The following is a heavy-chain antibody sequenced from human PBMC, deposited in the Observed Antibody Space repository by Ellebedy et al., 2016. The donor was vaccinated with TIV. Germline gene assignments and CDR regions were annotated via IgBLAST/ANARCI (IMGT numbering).Heavy chain of an antibody. V-gene: IGHV3-48*02. CDR1: GFTFSSHT. Sequence: GESLKISXAASGFTFSSHTMNWVRQAPGKGLEWISYISSRSSTIYYADSVKGRFTISRDNAKNSLYLQMNSLRDEGTAVYHCAREYDSIARFDDWGQGTLVTVSS. CDR2: ISSRSSTI. J-gene: IGHJ4*02. D-gene: IGHD3-22*01. CDR3: AREYDSIARFDD.